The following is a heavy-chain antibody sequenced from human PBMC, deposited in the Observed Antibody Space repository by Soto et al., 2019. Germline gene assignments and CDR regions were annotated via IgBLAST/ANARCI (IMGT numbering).Heavy chain of an antibody. CDR1: EFTFSRYW. V-gene: IGHV3-7*01. CDR3: ARDYYYYIDV. CDR2: IHHDGSEK. Sequence: EVQLVESGGSLVQPGGSLRLSCAASEFTFSRYWMTWVRQAPGKGLEWVANIHHDGSEKHYVDSVKGRFTISRDNAKNSLYLHMNSLRAEDAAVYYCARDYYYYIDVWGKGTTVTVSS. J-gene: IGHJ6*03.